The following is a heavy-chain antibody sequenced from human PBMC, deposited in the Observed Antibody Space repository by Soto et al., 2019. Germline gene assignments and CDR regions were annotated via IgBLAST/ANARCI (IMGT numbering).Heavy chain of an antibody. D-gene: IGHD2-2*01. V-gene: IGHV4-4*02. J-gene: IGHJ4*02. CDR1: GGSIASSDW. Sequence: QVQLQESGPELVKPSGTLSLTCAVSGGSIASSDWWNWVRQTPEKGLEWIGEIFHEGNIIYNPSLKSRVPISVDKSKNQWSLGLPSVPAADTAWYYLARVHNSGTSGPFAYWGRGILSTVSS. CDR2: IFHEGNI. CDR3: ARVHNSGTSGPFAY.